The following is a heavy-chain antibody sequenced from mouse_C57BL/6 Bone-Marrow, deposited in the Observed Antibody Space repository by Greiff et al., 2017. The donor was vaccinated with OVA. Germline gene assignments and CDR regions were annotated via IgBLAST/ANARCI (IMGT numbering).Heavy chain of an antibody. CDR2: ISSGGSYT. CDR3: ARPLTAY. CDR1: GFTFSSYG. Sequence: EVKLMESGGDLVKPGGSLKLSCAASGFTFSSYGMSWVRQTPDKRLEWVATISSGGSYTYYPDSVKGRFTISRDNAKNTLYLQMSSLKSEDTAMYYCARPLTAYWGQGTLVTVSA. V-gene: IGHV5-6*01. J-gene: IGHJ3*01.